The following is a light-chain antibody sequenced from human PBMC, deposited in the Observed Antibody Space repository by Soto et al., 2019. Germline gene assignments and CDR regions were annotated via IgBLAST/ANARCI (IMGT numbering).Light chain of an antibody. Sequence: EIVMTQSPATLSVSPSERATLSCRASQSVSINLAWYQQKPGQAPRLLINGASTRATGIPARFSGSGSGTEFTLTISSLQSEDFAVYYCQHYNNWSLTFGGGTKVDIK. J-gene: IGKJ4*01. V-gene: IGKV3-15*01. CDR3: QHYNNWSLT. CDR1: QSVSIN. CDR2: GAS.